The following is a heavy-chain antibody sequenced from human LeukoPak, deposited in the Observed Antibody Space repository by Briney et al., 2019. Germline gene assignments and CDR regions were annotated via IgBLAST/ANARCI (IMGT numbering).Heavy chain of an antibody. Sequence: GGSLRLSCEPSGFPFSGYWMLWVRQAPGKGLAWVSRISGDGTIKTYADFVRGRFTISRDNTKNILYLQMNSLKVEDTAIYFCSRSQFDYWGQGVLVTVSS. CDR3: SRSQFDY. CDR2: ISGDGTIK. CDR1: GFPFSGYW. J-gene: IGHJ4*02. V-gene: IGHV3-74*03.